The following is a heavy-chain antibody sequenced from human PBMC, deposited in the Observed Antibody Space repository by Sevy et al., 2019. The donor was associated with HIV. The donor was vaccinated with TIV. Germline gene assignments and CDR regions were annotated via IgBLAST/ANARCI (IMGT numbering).Heavy chain of an antibody. D-gene: IGHD3-3*01. V-gene: IGHV3-23*01. CDR1: GFTFGSYA. CDR2: ISNSGDKT. Sequence: GGSLRLSCAASGFTFGSYAMGWVRQAPEKGLEWVSGISNSGDKTYYADSVKGRFTISRDISKNTLYLQMNSLRAEDTAIYYCAKPGLRFLEWSLFFDYWGQGTLVTVSS. CDR3: AKPGLRFLEWSLFFDY. J-gene: IGHJ4*02.